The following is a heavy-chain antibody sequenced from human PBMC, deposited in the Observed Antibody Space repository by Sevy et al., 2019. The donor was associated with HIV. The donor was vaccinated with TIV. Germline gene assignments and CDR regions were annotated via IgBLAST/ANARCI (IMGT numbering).Heavy chain of an antibody. J-gene: IGHJ5*02. Sequence: ASVKVSCKASGYTFTSYDINWVRQATGQGLEWMGWMNPNSGNTGYAQKFQGRVTMTRNTSISTVYMELSSLRSEDTAVYYCARGRAYYGSGSYSPWGQGTLVTVSS. CDR2: MNPNSGNT. D-gene: IGHD3-10*01. V-gene: IGHV1-8*01. CDR3: ARGRAYYGSGSYSP. CDR1: GYTFTSYD.